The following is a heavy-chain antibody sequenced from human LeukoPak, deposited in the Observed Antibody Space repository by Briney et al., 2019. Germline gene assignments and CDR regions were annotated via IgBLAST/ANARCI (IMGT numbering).Heavy chain of an antibody. CDR3: ARVLYDSSGYLHY. Sequence: GGSLRLSCAASGFTFSIYEMNWVRQAPGKGLEWVSYISSSGSTIYYADSVKGRFTISRDNAKNSLYLQMNSLRAEDTAVYYCARVLYDSSGYLHYWGQGTLVTVSS. J-gene: IGHJ4*02. D-gene: IGHD3-22*01. CDR2: ISSSGSTI. CDR1: GFTFSIYE. V-gene: IGHV3-48*03.